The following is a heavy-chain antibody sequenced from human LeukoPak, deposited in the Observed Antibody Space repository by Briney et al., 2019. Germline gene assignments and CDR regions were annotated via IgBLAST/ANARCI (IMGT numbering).Heavy chain of an antibody. V-gene: IGHV3-11*01. CDR3: ASHPGEGFWFDP. CDR1: GFTFSDYY. D-gene: IGHD3-10*01. CDR2: ISSSGSTI. Sequence: PGGSLRLSCAASGFTFSDYYMSWIRQAPGKGLEWVSYISSSGSTIYYAGSVKGRFTISRDNAKNSLYLQMNSLRAEDTAVYYSASHPGEGFWFDPWGQGTLVTVSS. J-gene: IGHJ5*02.